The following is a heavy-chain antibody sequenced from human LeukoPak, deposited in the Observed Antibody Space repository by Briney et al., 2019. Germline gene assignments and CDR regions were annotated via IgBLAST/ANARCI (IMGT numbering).Heavy chain of an antibody. J-gene: IGHJ5*02. V-gene: IGHV4-59*01. D-gene: IGHD6-6*01. CDR3: ARCIGSSSFARWFDP. CDR1: GGSISSYY. CDR2: IYYSGST. Sequence: PSETLCLTCTVSGGSISSYYWSWIRQPPGKGLEWVGHIYYSGSTSYSPSLMSRVTISADTSKSQFSLKLSSVTAADTAVYYCARCIGSSSFARWFDPWGQGTLVTVSS.